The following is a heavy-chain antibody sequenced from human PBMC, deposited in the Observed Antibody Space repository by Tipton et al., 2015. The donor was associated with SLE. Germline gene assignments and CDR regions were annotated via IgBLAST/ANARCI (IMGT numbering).Heavy chain of an antibody. J-gene: IGHJ2*01. Sequence: PGLVKPSETLSLTCTVSGGSISSYYWSWIRQPPGKGLEWIGYIYTSGSTNYNPSLKSRVTISVDTSKNQFSLKLSSVTAADTAVYYCARASYGSGSYYNVDWYFDLWGRGTLVTVSS. CDR2: IYTSGST. D-gene: IGHD3-10*01. V-gene: IGHV4-59*01. CDR3: ARASYGSGSYYNVDWYFDL. CDR1: GGSISSYY.